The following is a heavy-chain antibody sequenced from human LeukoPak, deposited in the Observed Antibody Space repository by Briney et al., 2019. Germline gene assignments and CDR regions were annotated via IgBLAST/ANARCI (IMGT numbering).Heavy chain of an antibody. CDR3: ARTDEGDYYDSSGYSDPGNY. CDR1: GFTFSSYG. J-gene: IGHJ4*02. V-gene: IGHV3-33*01. D-gene: IGHD3-22*01. CDR2: IWYDGSNK. Sequence: PGRSLRLSCAASGFTFSSYGMHWVRQAPGKGLEWVAVIWYDGSNKYYADSVKGRFTISRDNSKNTLYLQMNSLRAEDTAVYYCARTDEGDYYDSSGYSDPGNYWGQGTLVTVSS.